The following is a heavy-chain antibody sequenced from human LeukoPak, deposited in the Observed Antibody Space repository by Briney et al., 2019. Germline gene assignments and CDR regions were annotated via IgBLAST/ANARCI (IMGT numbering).Heavy chain of an antibody. Sequence: GESLKISCKGSRYSFTSYWIGWVRQMPGKGLGWMGIIYPGDSHTRYSPSFQGPVTISADKSISTAYLQWSSLKASDTAMYYCARLGIAVAGTRGYYYYGMDVWGQGTTVTVSS. J-gene: IGHJ6*02. D-gene: IGHD6-19*01. CDR2: IYPGDSHT. CDR1: RYSFTSYW. V-gene: IGHV5-51*01. CDR3: ARLGIAVAGTRGYYYYGMDV.